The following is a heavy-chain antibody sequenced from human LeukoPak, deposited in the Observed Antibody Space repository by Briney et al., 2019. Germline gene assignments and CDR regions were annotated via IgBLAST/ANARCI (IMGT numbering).Heavy chain of an antibody. Sequence: ASVKVSCKASGYTFTGYYMHWVRQAPEEGLEWMGWINPNNGGTNYAPKFQGRVTMTRDTSISTAYMELSSLRSDDTAVYYCATWAYYYDSSGYYHFDYWGQGTLVTVSS. V-gene: IGHV1-2*02. CDR2: INPNNGGT. J-gene: IGHJ4*02. D-gene: IGHD3-22*01. CDR3: ATWAYYYDSSGYYHFDY. CDR1: GYTFTGYY.